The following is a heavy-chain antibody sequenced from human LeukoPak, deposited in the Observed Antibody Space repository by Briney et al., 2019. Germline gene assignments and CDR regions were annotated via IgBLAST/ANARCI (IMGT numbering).Heavy chain of an antibody. D-gene: IGHD4-23*01. CDR2: INSDGSGT. Sequence: GESLRLSCAASGFTFSSYWMHWVRQAPGKGLVWISRINSDGSGTSYADSVKGRFTISRDNAKNTLYLQMNSLRAEDTAVYYCARADDGANSWVNYWGQGTLVTVSS. CDR1: GFTFSSYW. J-gene: IGHJ4*02. V-gene: IGHV3-74*01. CDR3: ARADDGANSWVNY.